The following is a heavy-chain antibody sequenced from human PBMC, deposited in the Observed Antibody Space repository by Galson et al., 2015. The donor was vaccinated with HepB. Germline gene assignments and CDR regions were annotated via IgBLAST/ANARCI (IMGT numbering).Heavy chain of an antibody. D-gene: IGHD3-3*01. J-gene: IGHJ5*02. CDR3: ARHAGAYYDFWSGHNWFDP. V-gene: IGHV4-59*08. CDR2: IYYSGST. CDR1: GGSISSYY. Sequence: VSGGSISSYYWSWIRQPPGKGLEWIGYIYYSGSTNYNPSLKSRVTISVDTSKNQFSLKLSSVTAADTAVYYCARHAGAYYDFWSGHNWFDPWGQGTLVTVSS.